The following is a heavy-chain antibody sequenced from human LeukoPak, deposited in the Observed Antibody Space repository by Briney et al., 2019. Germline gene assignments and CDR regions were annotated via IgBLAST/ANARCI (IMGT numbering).Heavy chain of an antibody. D-gene: IGHD4-17*01. CDR2: IHGSGGGT. CDR3: ARDPNGDYIGAFDF. CDR1: GFTFGSYA. J-gene: IGHJ3*01. Sequence: GGSLRLSCAASGFTFGSYAMIWVRQAPERGLEWVSAIHGSGGGTFYADSVKGRFTISRDNSENTLYLQMSSLRAEDTAVYYCARDPNGDYIGAFDFRGQGTMVTVSS. V-gene: IGHV3-23*01.